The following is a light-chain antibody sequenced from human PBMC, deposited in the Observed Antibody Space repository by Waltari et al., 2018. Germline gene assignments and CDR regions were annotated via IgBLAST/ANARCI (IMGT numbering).Light chain of an antibody. V-gene: IGKV3-15*01. CDR2: DAS. Sequence: EILMTQSPATLSVSAGERATLSCRASQGIFSNLAWYQQRPGQAPRLLIYDASTRAPGVPSRFSGSGSGTEFTLTIRSLQSEDSAVYYCQQYNVWPPITFGQGTRLEIK. CDR1: QGIFSN. J-gene: IGKJ5*01. CDR3: QQYNVWPPIT.